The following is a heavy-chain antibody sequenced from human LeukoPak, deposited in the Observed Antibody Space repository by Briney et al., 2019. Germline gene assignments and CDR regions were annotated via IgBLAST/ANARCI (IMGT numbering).Heavy chain of an antibody. Sequence: SETLALTCTVSGGSISNYYWTWIRQPPGKGPECIGFISTSGSTNHNPSLKTRVTISIDTSKSQFSLKLSSVTAADTAVYYCARRSYHLLTGYYNGGNYHYYYMDVWGKGTTVTVSS. CDR2: ISTSGST. V-gene: IGHV4-4*09. D-gene: IGHD3-9*01. CDR3: ARRSYHLLTGYYNGGNYHYYYMDV. CDR1: GGSISNYY. J-gene: IGHJ6*03.